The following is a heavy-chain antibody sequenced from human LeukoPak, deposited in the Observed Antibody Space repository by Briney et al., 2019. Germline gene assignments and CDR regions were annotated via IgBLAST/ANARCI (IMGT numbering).Heavy chain of an antibody. V-gene: IGHV3-11*04. D-gene: IGHD5/OR15-5a*01. CDR2: ISSSATNI. CDR3: ARGSTLSPHDY. CDR1: GLTFSNYY. J-gene: IGHJ4*02. Sequence: SGGSLRLSCAASGLTFSNYYMSWIRQAPGKGLEWISYISSSATNIQCADSVKGRFTISRDNAKNSLYLQMNSLRAEDTAVYYCARGSTLSPHDYWGQGTLVTVSS.